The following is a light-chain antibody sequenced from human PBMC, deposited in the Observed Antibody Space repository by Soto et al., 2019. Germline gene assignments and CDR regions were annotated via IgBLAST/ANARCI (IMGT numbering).Light chain of an antibody. V-gene: IGLV2-14*01. CDR1: SSDVGGYNY. J-gene: IGLJ2*01. Sequence: QSVLTQPASVSGSPGQSITISCIGTSSDVGGYNYVSWYQQYPGKAPKLMIYDVSNRPSGVSNRFSGSKSGNTASLTISGLQAEDEADYYCSSYTSSSRVFGGGTKLTVL. CDR3: SSYTSSSRV. CDR2: DVS.